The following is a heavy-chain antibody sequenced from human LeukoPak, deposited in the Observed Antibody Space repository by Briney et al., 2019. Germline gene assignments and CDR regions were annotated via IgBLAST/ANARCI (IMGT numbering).Heavy chain of an antibody. V-gene: IGHV3-21*01. D-gene: IGHD3-10*01. Sequence: GGSLRLSCAASGFTFSSYSMNWVRQAPGKGLEWVSSISSGSSYIYYADSVKGRFTISRDNAKNSLYLQMNSLRAEDTAVYYCAGDYYGSEYFDYWGQGTLVTVSS. J-gene: IGHJ4*02. CDR3: AGDYYGSEYFDY. CDR2: ISSGSSYI. CDR1: GFTFSSYS.